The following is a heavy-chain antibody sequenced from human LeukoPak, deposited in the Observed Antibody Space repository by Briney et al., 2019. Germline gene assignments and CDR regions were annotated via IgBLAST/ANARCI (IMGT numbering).Heavy chain of an antibody. J-gene: IGHJ4*02. CDR1: GINFRGYW. Sequence: GGSLRLSCAVSGINFRGYWMAWVRQAPGKGLEWVANMKQDGSEKYYVDSVKGRFTISRDNAKNSLYLEMNSLRVEDTAVYYCARDLGHTGYDLYDYWGQGTLVTVSS. V-gene: IGHV3-7*01. CDR2: MKQDGSEK. CDR3: ARDLGHTGYDLYDY. D-gene: IGHD5-12*01.